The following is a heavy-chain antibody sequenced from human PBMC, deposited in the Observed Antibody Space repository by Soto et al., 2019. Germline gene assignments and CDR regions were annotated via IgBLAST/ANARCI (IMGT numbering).Heavy chain of an antibody. CDR1: GFTFDDYA. CDR2: ISWTGDSV. J-gene: IGHJ1*01. D-gene: IGHD6-13*01. CDR3: TKPGRIAAAGTRHPDFQH. Sequence: GGSLRLSCAASGFTFDDYAMHWVRQTPEKGLEWVSGISWTGDSVDYADSVKGRFTISRDNAKNSLYLLMNSLRAEDTALYYCTKPGRIAAAGTRHPDFQHWGPGTLVTVS. V-gene: IGHV3-9*01.